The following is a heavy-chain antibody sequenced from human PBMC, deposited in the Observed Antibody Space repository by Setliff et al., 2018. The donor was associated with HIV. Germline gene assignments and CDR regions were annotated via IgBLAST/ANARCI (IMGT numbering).Heavy chain of an antibody. J-gene: IGHJ4*02. CDR2: INPAGNPT. CDR3: ARGGDYDSSGYYVT. D-gene: IGHD3-22*01. Sequence: SVKVSCKAYGGTFSNYGISWVRQAPGQGLEWMGIINPAGNPTSYAQKFQGRVTITADKSTSTSYMHLSSLRAEDTAVYFCARGGDYDSSGYYVTWGQGSLVTVSS. CDR1: GGTFSNYG. V-gene: IGHV1-69*04.